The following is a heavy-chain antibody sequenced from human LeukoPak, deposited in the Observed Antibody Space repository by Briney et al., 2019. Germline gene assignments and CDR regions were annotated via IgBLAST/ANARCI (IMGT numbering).Heavy chain of an antibody. CDR3: AKDQDYYDSSPNDY. CDR1: AFTICTYA. V-gene: IGHV3-23*01. J-gene: IGHJ4*02. D-gene: IGHD3-22*01. CDR2: ISASGGST. Sequence: GGSLRFYCAAAAFTICTYAMSWVRQAPGKGREWGSAISASGGSTYYADYVKGRFTISRDNSKNTLYLQMNSLRAEDTAVYYCAKDQDYYDSSPNDYWGQGTLVTVSS.